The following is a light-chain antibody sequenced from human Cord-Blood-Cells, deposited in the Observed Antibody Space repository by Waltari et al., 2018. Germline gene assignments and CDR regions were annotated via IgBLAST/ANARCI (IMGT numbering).Light chain of an antibody. CDR1: SSDVGSYNL. CDR3: CSYAGSSTFEV. J-gene: IGLJ3*02. CDR2: EGS. V-gene: IGLV2-23*03. Sequence: QSVLTQPASVSGSPGQSITISCTGTSSDVGSYNLVSWYQQHPGKAPKRMIYEGSKRPSVVSTRVSGSKSGNTASLTISGLQAEDEADYYCCSYAGSSTFEVFGGGTKLTVL.